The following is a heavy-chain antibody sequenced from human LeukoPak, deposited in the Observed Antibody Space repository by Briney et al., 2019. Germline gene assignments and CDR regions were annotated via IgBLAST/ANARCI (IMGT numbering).Heavy chain of an antibody. J-gene: IGHJ4*02. Sequence: GASVKFSCKASGYTFTSYDINWVRQATGQGLEWRGWMNPNSGNTGYAQKFRGRVTMTRNTSISTAYMELSSLRSEDTAVYYCVVVVASKFDYWGQGTLVTVSS. CDR2: MNPNSGNT. D-gene: IGHD2-15*01. V-gene: IGHV1-8*01. CDR1: GYTFTSYD. CDR3: VVVVASKFDY.